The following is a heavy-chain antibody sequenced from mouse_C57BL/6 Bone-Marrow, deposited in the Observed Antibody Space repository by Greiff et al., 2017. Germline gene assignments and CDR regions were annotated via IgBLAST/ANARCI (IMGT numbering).Heavy chain of an antibody. J-gene: IGHJ2*01. CDR1: GYAFSSSW. D-gene: IGHD3-2*02. CDR2: IYPGDGDT. V-gene: IGHV1-82*01. CDR3: AREAHFDY. Sequence: QVQLQQSGPELVKPGASVKISCKASGYAFSSSWMNWVKQRPGKGLEWIGRIYPGDGDTNYNGKFKGKATLTADKSSSTAYMQLSSLTSEDSAVYFCAREAHFDYWGQGTTLTVSS.